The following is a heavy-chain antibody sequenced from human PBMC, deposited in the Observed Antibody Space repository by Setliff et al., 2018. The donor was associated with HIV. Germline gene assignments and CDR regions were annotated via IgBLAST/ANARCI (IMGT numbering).Heavy chain of an antibody. J-gene: IGHJ6*03. V-gene: IGHV1-18*01. CDR3: ARVPVSNYYYYMDV. CDR1: GYTFINYH. Sequence: ASVKVSCKASGYTFINYHITWVRQAPGQGLEWVGSISASGINTNYTQGRVTMTTDISTSTAYMELRSLRSADSAVYYCARVPVSNYYYYMDVWGKGITVTVSS. CDR2: ISASGINT.